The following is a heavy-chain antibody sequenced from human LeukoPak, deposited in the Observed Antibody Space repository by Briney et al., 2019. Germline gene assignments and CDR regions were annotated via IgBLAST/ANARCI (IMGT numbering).Heavy chain of an antibody. CDR2: INSDGSST. CDR1: GFTFSSYW. J-gene: IGHJ4*02. CDR3: ASSVSGYYAFDH. D-gene: IGHD3-22*01. Sequence: GGSLRLSCAASGFTFSSYWMHWVRQAPGKGLVWVSRINSDGSSTSYADSVKGRFTISRDNAKNTLYLQMNSLRAEDTAVYYCASSVSGYYAFDHWGQGTLVTVSS. V-gene: IGHV3-74*01.